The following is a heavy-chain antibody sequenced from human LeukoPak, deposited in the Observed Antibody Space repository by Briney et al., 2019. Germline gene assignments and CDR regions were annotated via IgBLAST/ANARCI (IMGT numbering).Heavy chain of an antibody. V-gene: IGHV3-21*01. Sequence: GGSLRLSCAASGFTFSSYSMNWVRQAPGKGLEWVSSISRSSSYTYYADSVKGRFTITRDDAKNSLYLQMNSLRAEDTAVYYCAREYCSSTSCEEDYWGQGTLVTVSS. J-gene: IGHJ4*02. CDR2: ISRSSSYT. D-gene: IGHD2-2*01. CDR1: GFTFSSYS. CDR3: AREYCSSTSCEEDY.